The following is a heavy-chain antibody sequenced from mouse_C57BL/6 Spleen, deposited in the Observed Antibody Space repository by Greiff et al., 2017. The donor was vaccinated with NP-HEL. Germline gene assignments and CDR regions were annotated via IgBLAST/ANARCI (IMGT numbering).Heavy chain of an antibody. CDR1: GYTFTSYW. Sequence: QVQLQQPGAELVRPGTSVKLSCKASGYTFTSYWMHWVKQRPGQGLEWIGVIDPSDSYTNYNQKFKGKATLTVDTSSSTAYMQLSSLTSEDSAVYYCARSEYYGSRAWFAYWGQGTLVTVSA. CDR2: IDPSDSYT. V-gene: IGHV1-59*01. CDR3: ARSEYYGSRAWFAY. J-gene: IGHJ3*01. D-gene: IGHD1-1*01.